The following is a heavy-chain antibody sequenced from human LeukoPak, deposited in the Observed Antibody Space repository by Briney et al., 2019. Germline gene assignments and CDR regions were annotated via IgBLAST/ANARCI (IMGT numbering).Heavy chain of an antibody. CDR2: ISYDGSNK. CDR3: AKDYGSGSPYFDY. V-gene: IGHV3-30*18. CDR1: GFTFGSYG. D-gene: IGHD3-10*01. Sequence: GGSLRLSCAACGFTFGSYGMHWVRQAPGKGLEWVAVISYDGSNKYYADSVKGRFTISRDNSKNTLYLQMNSLRAEDTAVYYCAKDYGSGSPYFDYWGQGTLVTVSS. J-gene: IGHJ4*02.